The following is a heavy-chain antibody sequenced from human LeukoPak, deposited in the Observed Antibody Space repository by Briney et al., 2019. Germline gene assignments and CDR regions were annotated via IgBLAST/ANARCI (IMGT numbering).Heavy chain of an antibody. V-gene: IGHV4-59*01. CDR3: AREVSCSSTSCDYYYYYMDV. D-gene: IGHD2-2*01. Sequence: SETLSLTCTVSGGSISSYYWSWIRQPPGKGLEGIGYIYYSGSTNYNPSLKSRVTISVDTSKNQFSLKLSSVTAADTAVYYCAREVSCSSTSCDYYYYYMDVGGKGTTVTVSS. J-gene: IGHJ6*03. CDR2: IYYSGST. CDR1: GGSISSYY.